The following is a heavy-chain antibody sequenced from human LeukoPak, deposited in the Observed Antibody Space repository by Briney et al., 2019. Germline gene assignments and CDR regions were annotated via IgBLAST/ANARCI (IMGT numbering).Heavy chain of an antibody. CDR1: GGSISSYY. D-gene: IGHD6-13*01. V-gene: IGHV4-59*01. CDR3: ARVTGYVMEDYLDY. J-gene: IGHJ4*02. CDR2: IYYSGST. Sequence: SETLSLTCTVSGGSISSYYWSWIRQPPGKGLEWIGYIYYSGSTNYNPSLKSRVTISVDTSKNQFSLRLSSVTAADTAVYYCARVTGYVMEDYLDYWGRGTLVTVSS.